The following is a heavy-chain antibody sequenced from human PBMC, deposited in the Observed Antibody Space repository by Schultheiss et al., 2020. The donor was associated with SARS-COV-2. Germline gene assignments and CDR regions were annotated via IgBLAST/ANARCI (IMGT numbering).Heavy chain of an antibody. V-gene: IGHV3-64*04. CDR2: ISSNGGST. J-gene: IGHJ5*02. Sequence: GGSLRLSCAASGFTFSSYAMHWVRQAPGKGLEYVSAISSNGGSTYYADSVKGRFTISRDNSKNTLYLQMNSLRAEDTAVYYCAREGTTVIKSEWNWFDPWGQGTLVTVSS. D-gene: IGHD4-23*01. CDR1: GFTFSSYA. CDR3: AREGTTVIKSEWNWFDP.